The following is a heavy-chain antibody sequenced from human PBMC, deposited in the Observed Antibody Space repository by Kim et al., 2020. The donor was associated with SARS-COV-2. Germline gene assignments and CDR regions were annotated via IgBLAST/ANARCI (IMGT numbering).Heavy chain of an antibody. CDR1: GGSVSSGSYY. V-gene: IGHV4-61*01. CDR2: IYYSGST. D-gene: IGHD6-13*01. CDR3: ARDLIAAAGSGYYYYGMDV. J-gene: IGHJ6*02. Sequence: SETLSLTCTVSGGSVSSGSYYWSWIRQPPGKGLEWIGYIYYSGSTNYNPSLKSRVTISVDTSKNQFSLKLSSVTAADTAVYYCARDLIAAAGSGYYYYGMDVWGQGTTVTVSS.